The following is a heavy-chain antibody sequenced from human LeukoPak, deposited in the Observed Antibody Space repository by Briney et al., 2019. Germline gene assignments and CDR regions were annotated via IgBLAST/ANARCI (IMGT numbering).Heavy chain of an antibody. V-gene: IGHV4-61*02. CDR1: GGSISSGSYY. D-gene: IGHD3-3*01. CDR2: IYTSGST. J-gene: IGHJ4*02. Sequence: SETLSLTCTVSGGSISSGSYYWSWIRQPAGKGLEWIGRIYTSGSTNYNPSLKSRVTISVDTSKNQFSLKLSSVTAADTAVYYRAREPLLRFLHAYYFDYWGQGTLVTVSS. CDR3: AREPLLRFLHAYYFDY.